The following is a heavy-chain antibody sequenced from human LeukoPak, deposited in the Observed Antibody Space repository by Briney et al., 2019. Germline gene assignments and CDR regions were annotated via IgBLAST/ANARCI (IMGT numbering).Heavy chain of an antibody. CDR2: ISSSSSYI. J-gene: IGHJ4*02. CDR3: ARDLIGMGYFFDY. D-gene: IGHD1-14*01. Sequence: PGGSLRLSCAASGFTFSSYSMNWVPQAPGKGLEWVSSISSSSSYIYYADSVKGRFTISRDNAKNSLYLQMNSLRAEDTAVYYCARDLIGMGYFFDYWGQGTLVTVSS. V-gene: IGHV3-21*01. CDR1: GFTFSSYS.